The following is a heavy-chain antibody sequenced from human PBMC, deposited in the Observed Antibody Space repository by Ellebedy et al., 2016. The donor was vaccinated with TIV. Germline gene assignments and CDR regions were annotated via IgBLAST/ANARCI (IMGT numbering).Heavy chain of an antibody. CDR1: GYSFTNYW. J-gene: IGHJ4*02. V-gene: IGHV5-51*01. CDR2: IFPADSDT. D-gene: IGHD4-11*01. Sequence: GESLKISCKGSGYSFTNYWIGWVRQMPGKGLEWMGIIFPADSDTRYSPSFQGQVTISADKSISTAYLQWSSLRASDTAMYYCARLRNSRSPLDNWGQGTLVTVSS. CDR3: ARLRNSRSPLDN.